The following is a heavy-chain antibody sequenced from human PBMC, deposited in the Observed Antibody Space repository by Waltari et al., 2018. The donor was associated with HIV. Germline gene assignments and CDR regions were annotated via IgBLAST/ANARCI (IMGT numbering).Heavy chain of an antibody. CDR1: GFTVAAKG. CDR2: ITSETYGGTA. J-gene: IGHJ6*02. CDR3: SRPSGTLHSYGMDV. Sequence: EVQLVESGGAWVQPGRSLRPPCRGHGFTVAAKGMSWLRQAPGKGREWVGFITSETYGGTAEYAASVTGRFVISREDSKSIAYLQMNSLEIEDTGVYYCSRPSGTLHSYGMDVWGQGTTVTVSS. D-gene: IGHD1-26*01. V-gene: IGHV3-49*03.